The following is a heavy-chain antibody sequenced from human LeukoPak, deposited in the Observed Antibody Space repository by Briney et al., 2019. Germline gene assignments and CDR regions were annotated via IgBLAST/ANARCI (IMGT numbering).Heavy chain of an antibody. Sequence: GGSLRLSCAASGFTFSSYAMSWVRQAPGKGLEWVSAISGSGGSTYYADPVKGRFTISRDNSKNTLYLQMNSLRAEDTAVYYCAKAKHSVAGRPYDYWGQGTLVTVSS. V-gene: IGHV3-23*01. CDR3: AKAKHSVAGRPYDY. CDR2: ISGSGGST. D-gene: IGHD6-19*01. CDR1: GFTFSSYA. J-gene: IGHJ4*02.